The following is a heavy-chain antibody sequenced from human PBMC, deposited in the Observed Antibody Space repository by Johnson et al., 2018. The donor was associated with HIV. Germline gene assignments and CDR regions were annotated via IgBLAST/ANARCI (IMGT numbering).Heavy chain of an antibody. V-gene: IGHV3-30*02. Sequence: QVQLVESGGGVVQPGGSLKLSCAASGFTFSSYGIHWVRQAPGKGLEWVAFIRYDGSNKYYVASVKGRFTISRDNFKNTLYLQMNSLRAEDTAVYYCAREGGDAFDIWGQGTMVTVSS. D-gene: IGHD1-26*01. CDR3: AREGGDAFDI. J-gene: IGHJ3*02. CDR2: IRYDGSNK. CDR1: GFTFSSYG.